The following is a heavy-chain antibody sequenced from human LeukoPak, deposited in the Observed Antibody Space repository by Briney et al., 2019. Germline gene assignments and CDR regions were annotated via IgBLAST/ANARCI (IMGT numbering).Heavy chain of an antibody. V-gene: IGHV4-59*01. CDR2: IYYSGST. Sequence: SETLSLTCTVSGGSISSYYWSWIRQPPGKGLEWIGYIYYSGSTNYNPSLKSRVTISVDTSKNLFSLKLSSVTAADTAVYYCARTKSSGYYYAHAFDIWGQGTMVTVSS. CDR1: GGSISSYY. J-gene: IGHJ3*02. D-gene: IGHD3-22*01. CDR3: ARTKSSGYYYAHAFDI.